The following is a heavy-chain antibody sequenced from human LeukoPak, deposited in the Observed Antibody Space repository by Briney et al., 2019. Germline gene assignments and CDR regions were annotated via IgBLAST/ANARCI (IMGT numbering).Heavy chain of an antibody. CDR2: VSGSGGST. J-gene: IGHJ4*02. CDR1: GLTFSNYA. Sequence: PGGSLRLSCAASGLTFSNYAMSWVRQAPGKGLEWVSGVSGSGGSTYYADSVKGRFTISRDNSKNTLYLQMNSLRAEDTAIYYCANRAYYDSSGYYEYYLDYWGQGTLVTVSS. V-gene: IGHV3-23*01. CDR3: ANRAYYDSSGYYEYYLDY. D-gene: IGHD3-22*01.